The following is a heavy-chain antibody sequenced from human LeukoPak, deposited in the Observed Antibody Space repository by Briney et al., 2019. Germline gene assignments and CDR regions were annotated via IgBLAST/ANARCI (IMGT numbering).Heavy chain of an antibody. Sequence: SQTLSLTCAISGDSVSSNSAAWNWIRQSPSRGLEWLGRTYYRSKWYNDHAVSVKSRIIINPDTSKNQFSLQLDSVTPEDTAVYYCARGGYGDYVSLFQHWGQGTLVTVSS. CDR2: TYYRSKWYN. CDR1: GDSVSSNSAA. D-gene: IGHD4-17*01. CDR3: ARGGYGDYVSLFQH. V-gene: IGHV6-1*01. J-gene: IGHJ1*01.